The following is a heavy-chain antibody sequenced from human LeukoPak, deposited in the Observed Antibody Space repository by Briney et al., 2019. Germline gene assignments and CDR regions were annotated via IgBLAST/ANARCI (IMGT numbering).Heavy chain of an antibody. Sequence: SVKVSCKASGGTFSSYAISWVRQAPGQGLEWMGGIIPIFGTANYAQKFQGRVTITADESTSTAYMELSSLRSEDTAVYYCARGKGYSSGWYYFDYWGQGTLVTVSS. V-gene: IGHV1-69*13. D-gene: IGHD6-19*01. J-gene: IGHJ4*02. CDR3: ARGKGYSSGWYYFDY. CDR2: IIPIFGTA. CDR1: GGTFSSYA.